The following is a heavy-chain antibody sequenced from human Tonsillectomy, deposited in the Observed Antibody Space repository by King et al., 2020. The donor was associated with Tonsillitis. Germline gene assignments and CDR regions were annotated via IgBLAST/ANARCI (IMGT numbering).Heavy chain of an antibody. J-gene: IGHJ6*02. CDR1: GGTFSSHG. CDR2: IIPILGTT. Sequence: QLVQSGAEVKKPGSSVKVSCKASGGTFSSHGITWVRQAPGQGLEWMGRIIPILGTTNYAQKFQGRVKITADKSTSTAYMELSSLRSENTAVYYCARMRSQHHNYGYYYYAGMDVWGQGATITVSS. V-gene: IGHV1-69*09. CDR3: ARMRSQHHNYGYYYYAGMDV. D-gene: IGHD5-24*01.